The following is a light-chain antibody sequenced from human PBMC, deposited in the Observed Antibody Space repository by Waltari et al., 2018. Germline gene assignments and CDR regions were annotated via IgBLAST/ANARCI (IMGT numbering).Light chain of an antibody. CDR2: QST. V-gene: IGLV3-1*01. CDR3: QAWDTITGGV. CDR1: KMGDKF. Sequence: SYELTQPPSVSVSPGQTASITCSGHKMGDKFPSWYQQKPGQSPVLVIYQSTKRPSGIPGRFSGSNSGNAATLTISGTQAMDEADYYCQAWDTITGGVFGGGTKVTVL. J-gene: IGLJ2*01.